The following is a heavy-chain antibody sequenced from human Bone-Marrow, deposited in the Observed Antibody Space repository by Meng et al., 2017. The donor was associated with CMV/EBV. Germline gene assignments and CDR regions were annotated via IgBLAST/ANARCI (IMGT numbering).Heavy chain of an antibody. CDR2: IIPIFGTA. D-gene: IGHD1-26*01. Sequence: SCKASGGTFSSYAISWVRQAPGQGLEWMGGIIPIFGTANYAQKFQGRVTITADKSTSTAYMELSSLRSEDTAVYYCAGGGSYPSWLDPWGQGTLVTVSS. CDR3: AGGGSYPSWLDP. J-gene: IGHJ5*02. CDR1: GGTFSSYA. V-gene: IGHV1-69*06.